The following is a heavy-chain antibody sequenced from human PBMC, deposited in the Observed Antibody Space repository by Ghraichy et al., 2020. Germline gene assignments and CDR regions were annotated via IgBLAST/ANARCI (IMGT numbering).Heavy chain of an antibody. V-gene: IGHV4-61*02. CDR2: IYTSGST. D-gene: IGHD3-22*01. CDR1: GGSISSGSYY. J-gene: IGHJ4*02. Sequence: TLSLTCTVSGGSISSGSYYWNWVRQPAGKGLEWIGRIYTSGSTNYNLSLKSRVTISLDTSKNQFSLKMSSVTAADTAVYYCARDPAYYYDNSGYFDYWGQGTLVTVSS. CDR3: ARDPAYYYDNSGYFDY.